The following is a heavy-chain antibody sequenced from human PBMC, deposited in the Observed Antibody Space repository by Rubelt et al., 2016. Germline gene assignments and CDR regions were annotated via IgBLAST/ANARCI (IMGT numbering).Heavy chain of an antibody. V-gene: IGHV1-46*01. CDR3: ARSPIAAADWFDP. D-gene: IGHD6-25*01. CDR1: GYTFTSYY. Sequence: QVQLVQSGAEVKKPGASVKVSCKASGYTFTSYYMHWVRQAPGQGLEWVGVIKPSAGSTTYAQKFQGRLTMTRDTSTSTVYMELSSLRSDDTAVYYCARSPIAAADWFDPWGQGTLVTVSS. J-gene: IGHJ5*02. CDR2: IKPSAGST.